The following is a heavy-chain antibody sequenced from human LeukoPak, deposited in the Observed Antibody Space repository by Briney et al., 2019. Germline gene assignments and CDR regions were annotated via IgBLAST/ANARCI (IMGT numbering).Heavy chain of an antibody. D-gene: IGHD2-8*01. Sequence: GASVKVSRKASGYTFTSYDINWVRQATGQGLEWMGWMNPNSGNTGYAQKFQGRVTITRNTSISTAYMELSSLRSEDTAVYYCARRAYYCTNGVCHRRYYYYMDVWGKGTTVTVSS. V-gene: IGHV1-8*03. CDR2: MNPNSGNT. CDR3: ARRAYYCTNGVCHRRYYYYMDV. CDR1: GYTFTSYD. J-gene: IGHJ6*03.